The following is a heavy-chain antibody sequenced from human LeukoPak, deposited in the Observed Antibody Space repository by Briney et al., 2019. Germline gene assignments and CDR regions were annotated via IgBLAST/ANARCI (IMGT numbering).Heavy chain of an antibody. V-gene: IGHV4-31*03. CDR2: IFYSGTA. CDR1: GGSIASDNYF. Sequence: SQTLSLTCTVSGGSIASDNYFWSWIRQHPEKGLEWIGYIFYSGTAYYNPSLKSRVTISVDTSKNQFSLKLNSVIAADTAVYYCAREVNEPASTDAFDIWGQGTMVTVSS. D-gene: IGHD6-13*01. CDR3: AREVNEPASTDAFDI. J-gene: IGHJ3*02.